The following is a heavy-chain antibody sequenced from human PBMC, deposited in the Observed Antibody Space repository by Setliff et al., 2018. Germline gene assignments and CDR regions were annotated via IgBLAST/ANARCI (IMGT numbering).Heavy chain of an antibody. Sequence: PGGSLRLSCAASGLSFSDYYMSWVRQAPGKGLEWLSKISGNGLTIYYADSVRGRFTISRDNAKNSLYLQMNSLRAEDTAVYYCARDGVFYAMDGWGQGTTVTV. D-gene: IGHD3-10*01. CDR3: ARDGVFYAMDG. CDR2: ISGNGLTI. CDR1: GLSFSDYY. J-gene: IGHJ6*02. V-gene: IGHV3-11*04.